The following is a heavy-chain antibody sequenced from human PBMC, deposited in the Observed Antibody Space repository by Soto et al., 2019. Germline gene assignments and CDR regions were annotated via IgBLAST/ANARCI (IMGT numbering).Heavy chain of an antibody. J-gene: IGHJ4*02. V-gene: IGHV1-18*01. CDR1: GYTFTSYG. D-gene: IGHD2-15*01. Sequence: ASVKVSCKASGYTFTSYGISWVRQAPGQGLEWMGWISAYNGNTNYAQKLQGRVTMTRNTSISTAYMELSSLRSEDTAVYYCARVISPNCSGGSCYSSPAGYWGQGTLVTVSS. CDR2: ISAYNGNT. CDR3: ARVISPNCSGGSCYSSPAGY.